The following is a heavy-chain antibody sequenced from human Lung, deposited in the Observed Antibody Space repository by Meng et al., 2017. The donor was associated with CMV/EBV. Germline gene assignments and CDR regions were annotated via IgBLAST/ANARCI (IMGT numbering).Heavy chain of an antibody. D-gene: IGHD3-16*02. CDR1: GGSISSSSYY. CDR2: IYYSGST. Sequence: SETLSLXXTVSGGSISSSSYYWGWIRQPPGKGLEWIGSIYYSGSTYYNPSLKSRVTISVDTSKNQFSLKLSSVTAADTAVYYCAREDYRSLYFDYWGQGXLVTGS. CDR3: AREDYRSLYFDY. J-gene: IGHJ4*02. V-gene: IGHV4-39*02.